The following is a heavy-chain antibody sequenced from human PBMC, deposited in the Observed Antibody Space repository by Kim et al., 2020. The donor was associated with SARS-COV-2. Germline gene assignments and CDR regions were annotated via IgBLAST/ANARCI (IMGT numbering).Heavy chain of an antibody. D-gene: IGHD6-6*01. J-gene: IGHJ4*02. V-gene: IGHV3-33*03. Sequence: GGSLRLSCAASGFSFSDYAMQWVRQAPGKGLEWVAMIWNEGSNWYNGDSVKGRFSFSRDNSKNKLYLQINNVRAEDTAVYYCATEYSSSSAFDYWGQGTLVTVSS. CDR3: ATEYSSSSAFDY. CDR1: GFSFSDYA. CDR2: IWNEGSNW.